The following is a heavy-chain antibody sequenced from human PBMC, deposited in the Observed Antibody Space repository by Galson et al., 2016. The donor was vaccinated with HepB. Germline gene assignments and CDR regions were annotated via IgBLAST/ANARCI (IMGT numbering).Heavy chain of an antibody. V-gene: IGHV1-18*04. CDR1: GYSFTSDG. Sequence: SVKVSCKASGYSFTSDGISWVRQAPGQGLEWMGWISPYNGNSSYAQKFQGRVTMTTDTSTSTAYMELRSLRSDDAAVYYCARAGVCSGGSCYSGFDYWGQGTLVTVSS. CDR3: ARAGVCSGGSCYSGFDY. D-gene: IGHD2-15*01. J-gene: IGHJ4*02. CDR2: ISPYNGNS.